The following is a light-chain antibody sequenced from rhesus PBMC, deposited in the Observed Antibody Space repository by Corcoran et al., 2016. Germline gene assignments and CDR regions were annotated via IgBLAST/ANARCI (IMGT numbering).Light chain of an antibody. CDR2: EAS. CDR1: QGITND. Sequence: DIQMTQSPSSLSASVGDRVTITCRASQGITNDLGWYQQKPGETPKRLIYEASSLQSGIPSRFSGNGYGTDFTLTIRSLQSEDFATYYCQHYYSTPYSFGQGTKVEIK. CDR3: QHYYSTPYS. J-gene: IGKJ2*01. V-gene: IGKV1-25*01.